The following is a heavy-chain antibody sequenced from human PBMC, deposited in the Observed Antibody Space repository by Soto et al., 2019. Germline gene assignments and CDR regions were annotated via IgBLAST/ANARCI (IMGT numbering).Heavy chain of an antibody. Sequence: EVQLVESGGGLVQPGRSLRLSCAASGFTFDDYAMHWVRQAPGKGLEWVSGISWHSGSIGYVDSVKARFTISRDNAKNSLYMQMNSPRVEDTALYYCAKDRVGKGGFYYYYGMDVWGQGTTVTVSS. V-gene: IGHV3-9*01. CDR3: AKDRVGKGGFYYYYGMDV. CDR1: GFTFDDYA. D-gene: IGHD1-1*01. CDR2: ISWHSGSI. J-gene: IGHJ6*02.